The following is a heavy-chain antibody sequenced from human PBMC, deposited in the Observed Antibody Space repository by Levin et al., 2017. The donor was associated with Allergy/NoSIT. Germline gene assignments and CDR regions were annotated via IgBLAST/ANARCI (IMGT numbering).Heavy chain of an antibody. CDR3: AREMDYYRT. V-gene: IGHV1-2*02. CDR1: GYTFTDYY. D-gene: IGHD3-10*01. J-gene: IGHJ5*02. Sequence: GESLKISCKASGYTFTDYYMHWVRQAPGQGLEWMGWINPNSGGTNYAQKFRGRVTMTRDTSISTVYMELGRLRSDDTAVYYCAREMDYYRTWGQGTLVTVSS. CDR2: INPNSGGT.